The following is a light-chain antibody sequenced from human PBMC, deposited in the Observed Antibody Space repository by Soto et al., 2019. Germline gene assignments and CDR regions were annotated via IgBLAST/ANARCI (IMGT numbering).Light chain of an antibody. CDR2: EVS. J-gene: IGLJ3*02. CDR1: SSDVGAYKY. Sequence: QSALTQPRSVSGSPGQSVTISCTGTSSDVGAYKYVSWYQQHPGRAPKVMIYEVSERPSGVPDRFSGSKSGNTASLTISGLQAEDEADYYCCSRAGSSTGVFGGGTKLTVL. V-gene: IGLV2-11*01. CDR3: CSRAGSSTGV.